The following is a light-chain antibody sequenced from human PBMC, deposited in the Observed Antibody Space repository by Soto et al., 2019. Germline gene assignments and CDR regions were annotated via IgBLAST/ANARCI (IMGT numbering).Light chain of an antibody. CDR2: EGS. Sequence: SVLTQPASVSGSPVQSITIACTGTSSDVGSYNLVSWYQQHPGKAPKLMIYEGSKRPSGVSNRFSGSKSGNTASLTISGLQAEDEADYYCCSYAGSSTHVVFGVGTKLTVL. J-gene: IGLJ2*01. V-gene: IGLV2-23*01. CDR1: SSDVGSYNL. CDR3: CSYAGSSTHVV.